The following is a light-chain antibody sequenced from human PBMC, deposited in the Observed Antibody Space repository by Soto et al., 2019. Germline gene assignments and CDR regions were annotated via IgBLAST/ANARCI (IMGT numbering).Light chain of an antibody. J-gene: IGKJ5*01. Sequence: EIVLTQSPGTLSLSPGERATLSCRASQSVSRSYLAWYQQKPGQAPRLLIYCSSSRATGIPDRFSSSGSGTDFTLTISRLEPEDFAVYYCQQYGSSPPISFGQGTRLEIK. CDR3: QQYGSSPPIS. CDR1: QSVSRSY. V-gene: IGKV3-20*01. CDR2: CSS.